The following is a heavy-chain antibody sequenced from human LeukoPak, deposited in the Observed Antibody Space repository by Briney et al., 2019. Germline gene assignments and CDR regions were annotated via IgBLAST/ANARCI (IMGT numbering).Heavy chain of an antibody. Sequence: GGSLRLSCAASGFTFSGSAMHWVRQASGKGLEWVGRIRSTANGYATAYAASVKGRFTISRDDSKNTAYLQMDSLKAEDTAVYYCTGNYYGSGSYADFDYWGQGTLVTVSS. CDR1: GFTFSGSA. CDR2: IRSTANGYAT. D-gene: IGHD3-10*01. CDR3: TGNYYGSGSYADFDY. J-gene: IGHJ4*02. V-gene: IGHV3-73*01.